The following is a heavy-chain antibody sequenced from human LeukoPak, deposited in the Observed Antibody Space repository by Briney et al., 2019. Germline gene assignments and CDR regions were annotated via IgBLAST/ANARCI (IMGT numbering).Heavy chain of an antibody. CDR3: AKDRTAGYDGLVDY. CDR2: ISYDGSNK. CDR1: GFTFSNCG. Sequence: PGRSLRLSCAASGFTFSNCGMHWVRQAPGKGLEWVAVISYDGSNKYYTDSVKGRFTTSRDNSKNTLYLQMNSLRAEDTAVYYCAKDRTAGYDGLVDYWGQGTLVTVSS. D-gene: IGHD5-12*01. V-gene: IGHV3-30*18. J-gene: IGHJ4*02.